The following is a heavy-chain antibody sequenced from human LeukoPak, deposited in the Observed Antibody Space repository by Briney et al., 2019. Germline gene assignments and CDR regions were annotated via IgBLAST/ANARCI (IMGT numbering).Heavy chain of an antibody. Sequence: ASVKVSCKTSGYSFTNYYMHWVRQAPGQGLEWMGIINPSGGSTNYAQKFQGRVTMTRDTSTSTVYMELSSLRSEDTAVYYCARDRGDGYSSSYDAFDIWGQGTMVTVSS. CDR1: GYSFTNYY. V-gene: IGHV1-46*01. CDR3: ARDRGDGYSSSYDAFDI. D-gene: IGHD6-13*01. J-gene: IGHJ3*02. CDR2: INPSGGST.